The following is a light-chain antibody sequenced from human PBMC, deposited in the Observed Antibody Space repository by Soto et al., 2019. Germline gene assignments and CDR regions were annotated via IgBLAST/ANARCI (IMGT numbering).Light chain of an antibody. CDR2: EDN. CDR3: QSYDSTNVV. Sequence: NFMLTQPHSVSASPGKTVIISCTRSSGSIASKYVQWYQQRPGSSPTTVIYEDNQRPSGVPDRFSGSIDSSSNSASLTISGLKTEDEADYYCQSYDSTNVVFGGGTKLTVL. CDR1: SGSIASKY. V-gene: IGLV6-57*01. J-gene: IGLJ2*01.